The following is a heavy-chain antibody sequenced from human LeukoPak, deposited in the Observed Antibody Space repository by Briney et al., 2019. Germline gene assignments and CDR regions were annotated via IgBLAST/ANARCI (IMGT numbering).Heavy chain of an antibody. CDR1: GGSISSSSYY. D-gene: IGHD6-13*01. Sequence: SETLSLTCTVSGGSISSSSYYWGWIRQPPGRGLEWMGSIYYSGSTYYNPSLKSRVTISVDTSKNQFSLKLSSVTAADTAVYYRARGEQQLVGGRFDPWGQGTLVTVSS. J-gene: IGHJ5*02. CDR3: ARGEQQLVGGRFDP. V-gene: IGHV4-39*07. CDR2: IYYSGST.